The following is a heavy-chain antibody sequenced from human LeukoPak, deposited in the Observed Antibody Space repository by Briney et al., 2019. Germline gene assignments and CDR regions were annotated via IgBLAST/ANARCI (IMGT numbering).Heavy chain of an antibody. J-gene: IGHJ4*02. CDR3: ARDGLYYYDSSGHFDY. V-gene: IGHV3-48*03. CDR2: ISSSGSTI. Sequence: GGSLRLSCAASGFTCSSYEMNWVRQAPGKGLEWVSYISSSGSTIYYADSVKGRFTISRDNAKNSLYLQMNSLRAEDTAVYYCARDGLYYYDSSGHFDYWGQGTLVTVSS. CDR1: GFTCSSYE. D-gene: IGHD3-22*01.